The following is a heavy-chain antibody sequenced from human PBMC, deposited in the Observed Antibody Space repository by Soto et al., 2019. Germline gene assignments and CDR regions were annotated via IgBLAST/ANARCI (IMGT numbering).Heavy chain of an antibody. CDR2: INTYNGNT. Sequence: RASVKVSCKASGYTFTSYGITWVRQAPGQGLEWMGWINTYNGNTNYARKLQGRITMTKDTSTSTAYMELRSLRSDDTAVYYCARGDIAVADDYYYYGLDVWGQGTTVTVSS. CDR3: ARGDIAVADDYYYYGLDV. J-gene: IGHJ6*02. D-gene: IGHD6-19*01. CDR1: GYTFTSYG. V-gene: IGHV1-18*04.